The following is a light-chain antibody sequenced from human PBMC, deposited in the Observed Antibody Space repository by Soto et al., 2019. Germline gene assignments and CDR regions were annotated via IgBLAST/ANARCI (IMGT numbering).Light chain of an antibody. Sequence: QSALTQPRSVSGSPGQSVTISCTGTSSDVGGYDYVSWYQQHPGKAPKLMIYDVSQWPSGVPHRFSGSKSGSTASLTISGLKVVDEADYYCCSFAGTYGLDVFGTGTKLTVL. V-gene: IGLV2-11*01. CDR2: DVS. CDR3: CSFAGTYGLDV. J-gene: IGLJ1*01. CDR1: SSDVGGYDY.